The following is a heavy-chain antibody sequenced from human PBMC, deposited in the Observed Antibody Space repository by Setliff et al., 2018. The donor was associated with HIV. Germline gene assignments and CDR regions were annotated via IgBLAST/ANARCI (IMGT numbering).Heavy chain of an antibody. D-gene: IGHD3-10*01. J-gene: IGHJ4*02. Sequence: ASETLSLTCAVSGVSISSTSYYWGWIRQPPGKGLEWIGSMYYSGNTYYNPSLKSRVTISIDTSKNQFSLRLSSVTAADTAVYYCARGAPYGSGRHRWNSWGQGTLVTVSS. CDR3: ARGAPYGSGRHRWNS. CDR1: GVSISSTSYY. CDR2: MYYSGNT. V-gene: IGHV4-39*07.